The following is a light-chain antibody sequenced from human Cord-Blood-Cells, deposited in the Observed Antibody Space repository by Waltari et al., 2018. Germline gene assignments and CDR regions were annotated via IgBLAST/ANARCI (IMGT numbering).Light chain of an antibody. CDR2: KDS. Sequence: SYELTQPPSVSVSLGQMARITCSGEALPKKYAYWYQQKPGQFPVQVIYKDSERPSGIPERFSGSSSGTIVTLTISGVQAEDEADYCCLSADSSGTWVFGGGTKLTVL. CDR1: ALPKKY. CDR3: LSADSSGTWV. V-gene: IGLV3-16*01. J-gene: IGLJ3*02.